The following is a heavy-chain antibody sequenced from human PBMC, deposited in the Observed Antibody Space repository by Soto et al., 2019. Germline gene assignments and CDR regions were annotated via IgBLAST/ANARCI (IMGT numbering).Heavy chain of an antibody. D-gene: IGHD3-9*01. CDR3: VTYDILTGYPMTGFDY. Sequence: GGFLRLSCAASGFTFSSYSMNWVRQAPGKGLEWVSSISSSSSYIYYADSVKGRFTISRDNAKNSLYLQMNSLRAEDTAVYYCVTYDILTGYPMTGFDYWGQGTLVTVSS. J-gene: IGHJ4*02. CDR2: ISSSSSYI. V-gene: IGHV3-21*01. CDR1: GFTFSSYS.